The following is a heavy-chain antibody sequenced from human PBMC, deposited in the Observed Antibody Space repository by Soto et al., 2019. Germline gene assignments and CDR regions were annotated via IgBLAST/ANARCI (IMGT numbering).Heavy chain of an antibody. CDR3: AHRQRTVVVGAPFDL. D-gene: IGHD2-15*01. CDR1: GVSLTTSGVG. Sequence: QITLRESGPTLVQPTQTLTLTCTLSGVSLTTSGVGVGWICQPPGKALEWLALIYWDDDKRFSPSLKSRLAITRDTSKNHVVMTMTDMAPVDTAIYYCAHRQRTVVVGAPFDLWGQGSHVTVSS. J-gene: IGHJ4*02. CDR2: IYWDDDK. V-gene: IGHV2-5*02.